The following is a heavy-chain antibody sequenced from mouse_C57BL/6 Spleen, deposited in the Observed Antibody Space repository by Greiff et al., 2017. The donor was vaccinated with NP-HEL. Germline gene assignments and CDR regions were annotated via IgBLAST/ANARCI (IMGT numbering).Heavy chain of an antibody. V-gene: IGHV8-8*01. J-gene: IGHJ1*03. D-gene: IGHD1-1*01. CDR1: GFSLSTFGMG. CDR2: IWWDDDK. Sequence: QVTLKVSGPGILQPSQTLSLTCSFSGFSLSTFGMGVGWIRQPSGKGLEWLAHIWWDDDKYYNPALKSRLTISKDTSKNQVFLKIANVDTADTATYYCARRITTVVALYWYFDVWGTGTTVTVSS. CDR3: ARRITTVVALYWYFDV.